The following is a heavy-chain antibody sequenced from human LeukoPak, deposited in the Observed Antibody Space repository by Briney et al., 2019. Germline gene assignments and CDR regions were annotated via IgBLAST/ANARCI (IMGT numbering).Heavy chain of an antibody. Sequence: GGSLRLSCAASGFTFDDYAMHWVRQAPGKGLEWVSGISWNSGSIGYADSVKGRFTISRDNAKNSLYLQMNSLRAEDTALYYCAKSGYCSGGSCYDWFDPWGQGTLVTVSS. J-gene: IGHJ5*02. CDR1: GFTFDDYA. CDR3: AKSGYCSGGSCYDWFDP. D-gene: IGHD2-15*01. V-gene: IGHV3-9*01. CDR2: ISWNSGSI.